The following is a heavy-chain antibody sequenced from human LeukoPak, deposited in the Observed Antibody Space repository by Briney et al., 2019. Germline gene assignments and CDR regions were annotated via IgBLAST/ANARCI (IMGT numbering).Heavy chain of an antibody. J-gene: IGHJ5*02. CDR2: ISAYNGNT. CDR1: GYTFTSYG. D-gene: IGHD3-3*01. CDR3: ARLYRITIFGVVHNWFDP. Sequence: ASVKVSCKASGYTFTSYGISWVRQAPGQGLEWMGWISAYNGNTNYAQKLQGRVTMTTDTSTSTAYMELRSLRSDDTAVYYCARLYRITIFGVVHNWFDPWGQGTLVTVSS. V-gene: IGHV1-18*01.